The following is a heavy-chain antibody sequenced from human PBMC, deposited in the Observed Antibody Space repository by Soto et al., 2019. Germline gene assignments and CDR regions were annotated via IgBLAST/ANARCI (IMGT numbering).Heavy chain of an antibody. CDR1: GGSISSSSYY. CDR3: ARHGIISGPTLNWFDP. V-gene: IGHV4-39*01. D-gene: IGHD6-19*01. J-gene: IGHJ5*02. Sequence: SETLSLTCTVSGGSISSSSYYWGWIRQPPGKGLEWIGSIYYSGSTYYNPSLKSRVTISVDTSKNQFSLKLSSVTAADTAVYYCARHGIISGPTLNWFDPWGQGTLVTVSS. CDR2: IYYSGST.